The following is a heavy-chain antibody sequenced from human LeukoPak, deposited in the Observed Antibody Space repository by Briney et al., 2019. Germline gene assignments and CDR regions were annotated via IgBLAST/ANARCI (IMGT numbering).Heavy chain of an antibody. Sequence: SETLSLTCAVYGGSFSGYYWSWIRQPPGKGLEWIGEINHSGSTNYNPSLKSRVTISVDTSKNQFSLKLSSVTAADTAVYYCARLERTSIVVVPAEDYWGQGTLVTVSS. V-gene: IGHV4-34*01. J-gene: IGHJ4*02. CDR3: ARLERTSIVVVPAEDY. CDR2: INHSGST. CDR1: GGSFSGYY. D-gene: IGHD2-2*01.